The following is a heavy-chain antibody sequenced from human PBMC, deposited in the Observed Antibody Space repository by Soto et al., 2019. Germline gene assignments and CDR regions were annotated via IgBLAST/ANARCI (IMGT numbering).Heavy chain of an antibody. CDR2: ISAYNGNT. Sequence: QVQLVQSGAEVKKPGASVKVSCKASGYTFTSYGINWVRQAPGQGLEWMGWISAYNGNTHYAQKLQGRVTMTADTSTRTAYMELRRLRSDDTAVYYCARVQSGYDFAYWGQGTLVTVSS. D-gene: IGHD5-12*01. CDR3: ARVQSGYDFAY. CDR1: GYTFTSYG. J-gene: IGHJ4*02. V-gene: IGHV1-18*01.